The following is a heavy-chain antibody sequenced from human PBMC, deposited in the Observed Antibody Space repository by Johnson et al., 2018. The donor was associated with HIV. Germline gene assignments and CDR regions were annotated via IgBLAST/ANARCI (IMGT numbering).Heavy chain of an antibody. CDR3: AKDGSDIVVVPAAPDAFDI. V-gene: IGHV3-23*04. J-gene: IGHJ3*02. CDR1: GFTFSSYA. D-gene: IGHD2-2*01. CDR2: ISGSGGST. Sequence: EQLVESGGGLVQPGGSLRLSCAASGFTFSSYAMSWVRQAPGKGLEWVSAISGSGGSTYYADSVKGRFTISRDNSKNTLYLQMNSLRAEDTAVYYCAKDGSDIVVVPAAPDAFDIWGQGTMVTVSS.